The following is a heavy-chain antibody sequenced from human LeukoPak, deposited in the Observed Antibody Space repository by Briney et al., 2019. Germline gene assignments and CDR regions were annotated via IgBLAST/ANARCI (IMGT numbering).Heavy chain of an antibody. CDR1: GFTFSSYG. Sequence: GGSLRLSCAASGFTFSSYGMSWVRQAPGKGLEWVSAIGGSGGSTYYADSVKGRFTISRDNSKNTLYLQMNGLRAEDTAVYYCAKDRGSSWTTIYYFDYWGQGTLVTVSS. V-gene: IGHV3-23*01. CDR2: IGGSGGST. D-gene: IGHD6-13*01. J-gene: IGHJ4*02. CDR3: AKDRGSSWTTIYYFDY.